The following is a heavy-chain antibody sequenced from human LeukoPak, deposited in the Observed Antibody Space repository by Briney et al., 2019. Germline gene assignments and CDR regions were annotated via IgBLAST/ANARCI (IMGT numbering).Heavy chain of an antibody. CDR1: GFTFSSYS. Sequence: GGSLRLSCAASGFTFSSYSMNWVRQAPGKGLEWVSSISSSSSYICYADSVKGRFTISRDNAKNSLYLQMNSLRAEDTAVYYCARGNSGYWGQGTLVTVSS. V-gene: IGHV3-21*01. J-gene: IGHJ4*02. CDR3: ARGNSGY. CDR2: ISSSSSYI. D-gene: IGHD1-7*01.